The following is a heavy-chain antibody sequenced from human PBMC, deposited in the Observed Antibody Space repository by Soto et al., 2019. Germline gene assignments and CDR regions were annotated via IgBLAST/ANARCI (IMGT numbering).Heavy chain of an antibody. CDR1: GYTFASYA. CDR3: ARDPPPPDC. CDR2: ISAYNGNT. V-gene: IGHV1-18*01. Sequence: QVQLVQSGAEVKKPGASVKVSCKASGYTFASYAISWMRQAPGQGLEWMGWISAYNGNTNYAQKLQGRVTMTTDPSASTAYMKLRSRRSDDTAAYYCARDPPPPDCWGQGTLVTVPS. J-gene: IGHJ4*02.